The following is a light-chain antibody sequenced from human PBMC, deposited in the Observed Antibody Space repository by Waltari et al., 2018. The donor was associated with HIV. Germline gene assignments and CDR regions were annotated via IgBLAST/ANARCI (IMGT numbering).Light chain of an antibody. J-gene: IGLJ3*02. CDR3: ASWDDNLSRWV. CDR1: NSNIGNNF. V-gene: IGLV1-47*01. Sequence: QSILTQPPSASRSPGPRVLMSCSGTNSNIGNNFFPWFQQVPGGAPKLVIYRNDQRPSGVPDRFSAAKSGSSASLAITGLQSDDEAAYYCASWDDNLSRWVFGGGTKLTV. CDR2: RND.